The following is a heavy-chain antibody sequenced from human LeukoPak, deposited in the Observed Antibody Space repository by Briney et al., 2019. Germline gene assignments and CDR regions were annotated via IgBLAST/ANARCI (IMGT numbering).Heavy chain of an antibody. V-gene: IGHV3-23*01. Sequence: GGSLRLSCAASGFTFSRYAMSWVRQAPGRGLEWVSLISSTGGTTYYADSVKGRFTISRDNSENTLYLQMKSLSAEDTAVYYCSTPQLLQSFDFWGQGTLVTVSS. J-gene: IGHJ4*02. D-gene: IGHD2-2*01. CDR1: GFTFSRYA. CDR2: ISSTGGTT. CDR3: STPQLLQSFDF.